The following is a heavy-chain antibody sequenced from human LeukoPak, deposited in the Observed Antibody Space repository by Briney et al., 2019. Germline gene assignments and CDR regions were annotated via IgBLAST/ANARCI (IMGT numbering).Heavy chain of an antibody. CDR1: GGSISSSSYY. V-gene: IGHV4-39*07. J-gene: IGHJ6*02. D-gene: IGHD6-13*01. CDR3: ARAGIGAAYHYHYGMDV. CDR2: IYYSGST. Sequence: SETLSLTCTVSGGSISSSSYYWGWIRQPPGKGLEWIGSIYYSGSTNYNPSLKSRVTISVDTSKNQFSLKLSSVTAADTAVYYCARAGIGAAYHYHYGMDVWGQGTTVTVSS.